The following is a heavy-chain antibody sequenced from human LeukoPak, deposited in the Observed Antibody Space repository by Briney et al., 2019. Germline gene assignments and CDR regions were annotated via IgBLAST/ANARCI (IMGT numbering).Heavy chain of an antibody. D-gene: IGHD2-21*01. CDR3: ARAGHADSFDY. J-gene: IGHJ4*02. CDR2: IYSGGST. CDR1: GFTVSSNY. Sequence: GGSLRLSCAASGFTVSSNYMSWVRQAPGKGLEWVSVIYSGGSTYYADSVKGRFTISRDNSKNTLYLQMNSLRAEDTAVYYCARAGHADSFDYWGQGALVTVSS. V-gene: IGHV3-53*01.